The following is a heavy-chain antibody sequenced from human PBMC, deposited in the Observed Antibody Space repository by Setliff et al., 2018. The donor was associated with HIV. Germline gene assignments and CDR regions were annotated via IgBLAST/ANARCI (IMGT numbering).Heavy chain of an antibody. CDR2: IDPSGSRI. D-gene: IGHD6-13*01. CDR1: EFTLSGYS. V-gene: IGHV3-23*01. CDR3: ARVFSSSWYGIDY. Sequence: GGSLRLSCAASEFTLSGYSMSWVRQVPGKGLEWVSAIDPSGSRIFYSDSVKGRFTISRDNSKNTLYLQMNSLRTEDTALYYCARVFSSSWYGIDYWGQGTLVTVSS. J-gene: IGHJ4*02.